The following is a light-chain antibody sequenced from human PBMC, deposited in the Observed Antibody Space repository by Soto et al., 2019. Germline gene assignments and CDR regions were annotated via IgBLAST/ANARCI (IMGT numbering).Light chain of an antibody. CDR2: ATS. CDR3: QHYAILLLP. J-gene: IGKJ4*01. V-gene: IGKV3-15*01. Sequence: EIGMKQSPATLSVSPGERASLSCRASQSVSSNLAWYQQKPGQTPRLLIYATSTRATGIPARFSGSGSATEFTLTISSLQSEDFAVYYCQHYAILLLPFGGGTKV. CDR1: QSVSSN.